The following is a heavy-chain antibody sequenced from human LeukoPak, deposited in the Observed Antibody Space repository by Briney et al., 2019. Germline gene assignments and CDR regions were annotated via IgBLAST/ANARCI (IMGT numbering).Heavy chain of an antibody. Sequence: SETLSLTCTVSGGSISSYYWSWIRQPPGKGLEWIGYIYYSGSTNYNPSLKSRVTISVDTSKNQFSLELSSVTAADTAVYYCARHSYYYDSSGYYSSGFDPWGQGTLVTVSS. CDR1: GGSISSYY. D-gene: IGHD3-22*01. J-gene: IGHJ5*02. CDR3: ARHSYYYDSSGYYSSGFDP. CDR2: IYYSGST. V-gene: IGHV4-59*08.